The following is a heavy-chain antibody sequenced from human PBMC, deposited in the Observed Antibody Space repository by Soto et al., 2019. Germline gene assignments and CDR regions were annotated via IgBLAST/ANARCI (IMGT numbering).Heavy chain of an antibody. CDR2: IIPICGTA. CDR3: ARYGYNSLDY. J-gene: IGHJ4*02. Sequence: QVQMVQSGSEVKKPGSSVKGSCQASGGTFSSYAISWVRQAPGQGLEWMGGIIPICGTANYAQKFQGRVTITADESTSTAYMELSSLISEDTAVYYCARYGYNSLDYWGQGTLVTVSS. CDR1: GGTFSSYA. V-gene: IGHV1-69*01. D-gene: IGHD5-12*01.